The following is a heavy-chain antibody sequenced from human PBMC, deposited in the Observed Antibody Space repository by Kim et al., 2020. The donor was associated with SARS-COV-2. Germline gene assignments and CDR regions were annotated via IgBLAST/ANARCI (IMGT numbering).Heavy chain of an antibody. D-gene: IGHD3-16*01. V-gene: IGHV4-31*02. Sequence: LKGRVTLSVDTSKNQFSLKLSSVTAADTAVYYCASIYYDYVWGSYSWFDPWGQGTLVTVSS. CDR3: ASIYYDYVWGSYSWFDP. J-gene: IGHJ5*02.